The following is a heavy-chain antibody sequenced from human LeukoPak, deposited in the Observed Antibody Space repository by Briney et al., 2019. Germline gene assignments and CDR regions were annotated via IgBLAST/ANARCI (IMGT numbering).Heavy chain of an antibody. CDR2: IYYSGST. D-gene: IGHD5-12*01. Sequence: SETLSLTCTVSGASISISSYYWGWIRQPPGKGLEWIGSIYYSGSTYYNPSLRSRVTISVDTSKNQFSLRLSSVTAADTAVYYCARHQTGYDFDYWGQGTLVTVSS. J-gene: IGHJ4*02. CDR1: GASISISSYY. CDR3: ARHQTGYDFDY. V-gene: IGHV4-39*01.